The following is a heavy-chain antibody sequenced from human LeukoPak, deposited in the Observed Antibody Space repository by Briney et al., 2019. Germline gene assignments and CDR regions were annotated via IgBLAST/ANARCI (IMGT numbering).Heavy chain of an antibody. Sequence: PGGSLRLSCAASGFSFSGYAMSWVRQAPGKGLEWDSTISGSGATKYYADSVKGRFIISRDNSKNTLYLQMNSLRAEDTAVYYCAKSLRGYSASRFDCWGQGTLVTVSS. D-gene: IGHD4-11*01. CDR3: AKSLRGYSASRFDC. CDR1: GFSFSGYA. CDR2: ISGSGATK. J-gene: IGHJ4*02. V-gene: IGHV3-23*01.